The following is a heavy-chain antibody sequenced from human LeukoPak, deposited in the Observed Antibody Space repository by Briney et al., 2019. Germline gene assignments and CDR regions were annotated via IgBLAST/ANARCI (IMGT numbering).Heavy chain of an antibody. V-gene: IGHV3-23*01. CDR3: ARDKEVAVAGEYYFDY. CDR2: ISGSGGST. CDR1: GFTFSSYA. Sequence: QPGGSLRLSCAASGFTFSSYAMSWVRQAPGKGLEWVSAISGSGGSTYYADSVKGRFTISRDNSKNTLYLQMNSLRAEDTAVYYCARDKEVAVAGEYYFDYWGQGTLVTVSS. J-gene: IGHJ4*02. D-gene: IGHD6-19*01.